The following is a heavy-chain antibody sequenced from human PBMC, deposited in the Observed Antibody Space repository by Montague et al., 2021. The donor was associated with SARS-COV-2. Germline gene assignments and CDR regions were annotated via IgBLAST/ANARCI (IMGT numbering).Heavy chain of an antibody. CDR1: GDSINTDYW. Sequence: SETLSLTCSVSGDSINTDYWWTWIRLPPGKGLEWVGRIYHTGNTYYKPSLNSRVSMSFDTSYNQFSLRLTSVTAADTAVYYCARKGIGGSDFDYWGQGTLVTVSS. D-gene: IGHD3-16*01. CDR2: IYHTGNT. V-gene: IGHV4-38-2*02. CDR3: ARKGIGGSDFDY. J-gene: IGHJ4*02.